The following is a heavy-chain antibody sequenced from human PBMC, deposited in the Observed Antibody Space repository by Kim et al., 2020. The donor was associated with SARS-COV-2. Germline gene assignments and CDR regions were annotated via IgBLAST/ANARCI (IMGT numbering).Heavy chain of an antibody. CDR2: IYPGDSDT. CDR3: ARRVWGSYRYPAFDY. V-gene: IGHV5-51*01. CDR1: GYSFTSYW. Sequence: GESLKISCKGSGYSFTSYWIGWVRQMPGKGLEWMGIIYPGDSDTRYSPSFQGQVTISADKSISTAYLQWSSLKASDTAMYYCARRVWGSYRYPAFDYWGQGTLVTVSS. J-gene: IGHJ4*02. D-gene: IGHD3-16*02.